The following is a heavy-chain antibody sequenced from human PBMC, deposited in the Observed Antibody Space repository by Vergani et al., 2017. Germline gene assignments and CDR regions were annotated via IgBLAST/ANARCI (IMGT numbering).Heavy chain of an antibody. J-gene: IGHJ5*02. CDR1: GGSFSGYY. CDR2: INHSGST. Sequence: QVQLQQWGAGLLKPSETLSLTCAVYGGSFSGYYWSWIRQPPGKGLEWIGEINHSGSTNYNPSLKSRVTISVDTSKNLFSLKLSSVTAADTAVYYCARGRLTAAGTRGGGLFDPWSQGTLVTVSS. CDR3: ARGRLTAAGTRGGGLFDP. V-gene: IGHV4-34*01. D-gene: IGHD6-13*01.